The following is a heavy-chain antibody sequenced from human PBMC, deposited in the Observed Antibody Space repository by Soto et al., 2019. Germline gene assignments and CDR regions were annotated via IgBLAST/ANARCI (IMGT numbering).Heavy chain of an antibody. CDR3: ARIHRGYSSDPADLNSGGGMDV. J-gene: IGHJ6*02. V-gene: IGHV3-33*08. CDR1: GFTFSSYA. Sequence: PGGSLRLSCAASGFTFSSYAMHWVRQAPGKGLEWVAVIWYDGSNKYYADSVKGRFTISRDNSKNTLYLQMNSLRAEDTAVYYCARIHRGYSSDPADLNSGGGMDVWGQGTTVTVSS. D-gene: IGHD6-25*01. CDR2: IWYDGSNK.